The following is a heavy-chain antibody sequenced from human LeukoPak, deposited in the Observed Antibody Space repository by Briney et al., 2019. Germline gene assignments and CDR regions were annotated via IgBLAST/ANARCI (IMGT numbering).Heavy chain of an antibody. J-gene: IGHJ4*02. Sequence: ASVRVSCKASGYTFTRYGITWVRQAPGPGLEWMGWISTYNGDTKYAQTFQGRVTMTTDTSTSTAYMELRSLRSDDTAVYYCARDPSNTSGWYIYFDYWGQGTLVTVSS. V-gene: IGHV1-18*01. CDR2: ISTYNGDT. D-gene: IGHD6-19*01. CDR3: ARDPSNTSGWYIYFDY. CDR1: GYTFTRYG.